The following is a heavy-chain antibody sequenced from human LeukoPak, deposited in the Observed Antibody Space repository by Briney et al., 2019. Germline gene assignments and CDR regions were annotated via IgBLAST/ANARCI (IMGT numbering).Heavy chain of an antibody. J-gene: IGHJ4*02. CDR3: ARDTYDFWSGYYL. CDR1: GYTFTGYY. V-gene: IGHV1-2*02. D-gene: IGHD3-3*01. CDR2: INPNSGGT. Sequence: ASVKVSCTASGYTFTGYYMHWVRQAPGQGLEWMGWINPNSGGTNYAQKFQGRVTMTRDTSISTAYMELSRLRSDDTAVYYCARDTYDFWSGYYLWGQGTLVTVSS.